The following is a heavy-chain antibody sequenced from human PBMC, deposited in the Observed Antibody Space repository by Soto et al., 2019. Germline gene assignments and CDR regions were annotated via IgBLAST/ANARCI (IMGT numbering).Heavy chain of an antibody. V-gene: IGHV4-31*11. CDR1: GGSISSGGYY. CDR2: IYYSGST. J-gene: IGHJ3*02. D-gene: IGHD3-10*01. CDR3: ARVWGGAFDI. Sequence: SETLSLTCAVSGGSISSGGYYWSWIRQHPGKGLEWIGYIYYSGSTYYNPSLKSRVTISVDTSKNQFSLKLSSVTAADTAVYYCARVWGGAFDIWGQGTMVTVSS.